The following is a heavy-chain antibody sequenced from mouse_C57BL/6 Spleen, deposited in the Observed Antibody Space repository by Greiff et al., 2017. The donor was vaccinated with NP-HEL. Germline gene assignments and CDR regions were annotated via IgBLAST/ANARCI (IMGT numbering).Heavy chain of an antibody. D-gene: IGHD4-1*01. Sequence: EVMLVESGGGLVKPGGSLKLSCAASGFTFSSYAMSWVRQTPEKRLEWVATISDGGSYTYYPDNVKGRFTISRDNAKNNLYLQMSHLKSEDTAMYYCARDWENFDYWGQGTTLTVSS. CDR3: ARDWENFDY. V-gene: IGHV5-4*01. J-gene: IGHJ2*01. CDR1: GFTFSSYA. CDR2: ISDGGSYT.